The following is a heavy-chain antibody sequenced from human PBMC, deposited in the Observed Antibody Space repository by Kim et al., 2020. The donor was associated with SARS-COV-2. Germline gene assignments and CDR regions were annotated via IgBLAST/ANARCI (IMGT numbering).Heavy chain of an antibody. CDR1: GYTFTSYG. V-gene: IGHV1-18*01. CDR2: ISAYNGNT. D-gene: IGHD3-10*01. CDR3: ARYYYGSWSYYTNYYYYGMEV. J-gene: IGHJ6*01. Sequence: ASVKVSCKASGYTFTSYGISWVRQAPGQGLEWMGWISAYNGNTNYAQKLQGRVTMTTDTSTSTAYMELRSLRSDDTAVYYCARYYYGSWSYYTNYYYYGMEVWGQGTAVPVSS.